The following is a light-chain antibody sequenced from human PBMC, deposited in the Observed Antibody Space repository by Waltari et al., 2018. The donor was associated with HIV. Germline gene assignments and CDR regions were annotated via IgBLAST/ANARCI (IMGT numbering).Light chain of an antibody. V-gene: IGLV2-8*01. Sequence: QSALTQPPSASGSPGQSVTISCTGTSSDVGAYNYVSWFQQHPGKAPKLMIYAVTKRPSGVPDRFSGSKSGNTASLTVSVLQAEDEADYYCASHAGSKDVVGGGTRLTVL. CDR2: AVT. CDR3: ASHAGSKDV. CDR1: SSDVGAYNY. J-gene: IGLJ2*01.